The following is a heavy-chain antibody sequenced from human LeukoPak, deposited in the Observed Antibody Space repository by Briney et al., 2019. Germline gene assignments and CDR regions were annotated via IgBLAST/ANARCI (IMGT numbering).Heavy chain of an antibody. V-gene: IGHV4-31*03. CDR2: IYYSGST. Sequence: SQTLSLTCTVSGGSISSGGYYWSWIRQHPGKGLEWIGYIYYSGSTYYNPSLKSRVTISVDTSKNQFSLKLSSVTAADTAVYYCARGGAYDYGVLDVWGQGTLVTVSS. CDR3: ARGGAYDYGVLDV. CDR1: GGSISSGGYY. D-gene: IGHD4/OR15-4a*01. J-gene: IGHJ4*02.